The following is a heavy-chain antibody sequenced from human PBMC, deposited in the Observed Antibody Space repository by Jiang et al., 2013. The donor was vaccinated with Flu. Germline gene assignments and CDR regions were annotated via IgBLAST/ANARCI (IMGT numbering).Heavy chain of an antibody. V-gene: IGHV4-39*01. CDR1: GGSINFNTYY. J-gene: IGHJ4*02. CDR2: IYYSGRT. D-gene: IGHD3-16*02. Sequence: GPGLVKPSETLSLICTVSGGSINFNTYYWGWVRQSPGKGLEWIGNIYYSGRTYYNPSLKSRVAISVDTSKNQFSLKLSSVTAADTAVYYCARLDFDYVWGTYRYRGHVDYWGQGTLVTVSS. CDR3: ARLDFDYVWGTYRYRGHVDY.